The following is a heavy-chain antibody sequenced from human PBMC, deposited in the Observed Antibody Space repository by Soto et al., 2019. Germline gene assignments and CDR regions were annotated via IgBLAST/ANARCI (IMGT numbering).Heavy chain of an antibody. J-gene: IGHJ6*02. CDR1: GGTFSSYA. CDR3: ARDGDGYNYYYYYGMDV. CDR2: IIPILGIA. Sequence: ASVKVSCKASGGTFSSYAISWVRRAPGQGLEWMGGIIPILGIANYAQKFQGRVTITADKSTSTAYMELSSLRSEDTAVYYCARDGDGYNYYYYYGMDVWGQGTTVTVSS. V-gene: IGHV1-69*10. D-gene: IGHD5-12*01.